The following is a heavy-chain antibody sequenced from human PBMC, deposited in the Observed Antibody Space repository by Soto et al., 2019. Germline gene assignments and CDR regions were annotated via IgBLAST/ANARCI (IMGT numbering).Heavy chain of an antibody. J-gene: IGHJ6*03. Sequence: SETLSLTCTVSGGSISSSSYYWGWIRQPPGKGLEWIGSIYYSGSTYYNPSLKSRVTISVDTSKNQFSLKLNSVTSEDTAVYYCAGTTSLQWYYMDVWGKGTTVTVSS. CDR2: IYYSGST. CDR1: GGSISSSSYY. V-gene: IGHV4-39*01. D-gene: IGHD1-7*01. CDR3: AGTTSLQWYYMDV.